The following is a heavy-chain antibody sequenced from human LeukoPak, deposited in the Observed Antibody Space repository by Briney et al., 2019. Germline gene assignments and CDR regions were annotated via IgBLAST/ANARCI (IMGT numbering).Heavy chain of an antibody. J-gene: IGHJ4*02. D-gene: IGHD2-15*01. CDR3: ARQTSVYGGCADY. V-gene: IGHV5-51*01. Sequence: GESLKISCKGSGYSFTSYWIGWVRQMPGKGLEWMGIIYPGDSDTRYSPSFQGQVTISADKSISTAYLQWRSLKASDTAMYYCARQTSVYGGCADYWGQGTLVTVSS. CDR1: GYSFTSYW. CDR2: IYPGDSDT.